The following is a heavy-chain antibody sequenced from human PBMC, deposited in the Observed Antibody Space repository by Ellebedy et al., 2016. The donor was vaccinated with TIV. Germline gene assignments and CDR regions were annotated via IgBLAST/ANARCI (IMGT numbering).Heavy chain of an antibody. D-gene: IGHD1-26*01. CDR3: ARILHIVGATGGYYYYGMDV. CDR1: GFSLSTSGMR. J-gene: IGHJ6*02. Sequence: SGPTLVXPTQTLTLTCTFSGFSLSTSGMRVSWIRQPPGKALEWLARIDWDDDKFYSTSLKTRLTISKDTSKNQVVLTMTTMYPVDTATYYCARILHIVGATGGYYYYGMDVWGQGTTVTVSS. V-gene: IGHV2-70*04. CDR2: IDWDDDK.